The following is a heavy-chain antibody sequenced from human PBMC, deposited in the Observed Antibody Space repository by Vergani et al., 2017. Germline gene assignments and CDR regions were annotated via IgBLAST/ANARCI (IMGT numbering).Heavy chain of an antibody. D-gene: IGHD6-13*01. CDR2: ISSSSSYT. J-gene: IGHJ4*02. CDR3: AKLIAAAGPESDY. V-gene: IGHV3-11*06. CDR1: GFTFSDYY. Sequence: QVQLVESGGGLVKPGGSLRLSCAASGFTFSDYYMSWIRQAPGKGLEWVSYISSSSSYTNYADSVKGRFTISRDNAKNSLYLQMNSLRAEDTAVYYCAKLIAAAGPESDYWGQGTLVTVSS.